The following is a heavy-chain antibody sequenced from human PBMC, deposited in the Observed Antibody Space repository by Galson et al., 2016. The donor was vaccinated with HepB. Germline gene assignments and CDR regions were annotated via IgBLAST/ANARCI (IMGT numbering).Heavy chain of an antibody. CDR2: TYYRSKWYN. CDR3: AREWRFDLWGFYYYGMDV. J-gene: IGHJ6*02. Sequence: CAISGDSVSSNSAAWNWIRQSPARGLEWLGRTYYRSKWYNDYAVSVKSRITINPDTSKNQFSLQLKSVTPEDTAVYYCAREWRFDLWGFYYYGMDVWGQGTTVTVSS. V-gene: IGHV6-1*01. D-gene: IGHD3-16*01. CDR1: GDSVSSNSAA.